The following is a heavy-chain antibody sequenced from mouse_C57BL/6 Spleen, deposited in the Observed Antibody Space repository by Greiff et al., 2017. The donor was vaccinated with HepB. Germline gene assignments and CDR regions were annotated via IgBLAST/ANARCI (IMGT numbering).Heavy chain of an antibody. CDR3: ARSGDGYYLFAY. CDR2: IDPSDSET. Sequence: QVHVKQPGAELVRPGSSVKLSCKASGYTFTSYWMHWVKQRPIQGLEWIGNIDPSDSETHYNQKFKDKATLTVDKSSSTAYMQLSSLTSEDSAVYYCARSGDGYYLFAYWGQGTLVTVSA. V-gene: IGHV1-52*01. J-gene: IGHJ3*01. CDR1: GYTFTSYW. D-gene: IGHD2-3*01.